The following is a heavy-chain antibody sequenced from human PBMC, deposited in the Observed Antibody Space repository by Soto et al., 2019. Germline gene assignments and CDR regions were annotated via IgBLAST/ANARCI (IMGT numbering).Heavy chain of an antibody. J-gene: IGHJ4*02. V-gene: IGHV1-3*01. Sequence: GASVQVSCKASGYTFTSYAMHWVRQAPGQRLEWMGWINAGNGNTKYSQKFQGRVTITRDTSASTAYMELSSLRSEDTAVYSCASGGGNSPGPFFPVVYWGQGTLVTVSS. CDR2: INAGNGNT. CDR1: GYTFTSYA. D-gene: IGHD2-21*02. CDR3: ASGGGNSPGPFFPVVY.